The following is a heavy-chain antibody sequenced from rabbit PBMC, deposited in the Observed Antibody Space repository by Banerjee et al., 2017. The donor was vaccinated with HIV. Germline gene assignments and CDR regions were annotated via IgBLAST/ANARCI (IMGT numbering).Heavy chain of an antibody. D-gene: IGHD4-1*01. CDR2: IDAGSSGTT. CDR3: ARDSETSGWGEDL. CDR1: GFSFSSSYY. J-gene: IGHJ4*01. Sequence: QEQLEESGGDLVKPEGSLTLTCTASGFSFSSSYYMCWVRQAPGKGLEWIACIDAGSSGTTYYASWAKGRFTISKTSSTTVTLQMTSLTAADTATYFCARDSETSGWGEDLWGPGTLVTVS. V-gene: IGHV1S45*01.